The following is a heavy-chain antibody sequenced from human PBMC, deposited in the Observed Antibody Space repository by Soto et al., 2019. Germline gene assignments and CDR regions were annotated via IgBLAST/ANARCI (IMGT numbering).Heavy chain of an antibody. Sequence: GSVKVSCKASGYTFTSYYMHWVRQAPGQGLEWMGIINPSGGSTSYAQKFQGRVTMTRDTSTSTVYMELSSLRSEDTAVYYCARVKKAAGPKDAFDIWGQGTMVTVS. CDR2: INPSGGST. J-gene: IGHJ3*02. CDR3: ARVKKAAGPKDAFDI. CDR1: GYTFTSYY. D-gene: IGHD6-13*01. V-gene: IGHV1-46*01.